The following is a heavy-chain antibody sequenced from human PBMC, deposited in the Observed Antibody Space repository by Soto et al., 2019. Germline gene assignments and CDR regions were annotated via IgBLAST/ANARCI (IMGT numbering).Heavy chain of an antibody. CDR3: ASHGLPYNGSSYYVMYV. Sequence: SETLYLTCTVSGGSISSSSYYWGWIRQPPGKGLEWIGTIYYSGNTYYNPSLKSRVTISVDTSKTQFSLKLSSVTAADTAVYYCASHGLPYNGSSYYVMYVSIQRSTVTGSS. CDR2: IYYSGNT. CDR1: GGSISSSSYY. V-gene: IGHV4-39*01. D-gene: IGHD6-13*01. J-gene: IGHJ6*02.